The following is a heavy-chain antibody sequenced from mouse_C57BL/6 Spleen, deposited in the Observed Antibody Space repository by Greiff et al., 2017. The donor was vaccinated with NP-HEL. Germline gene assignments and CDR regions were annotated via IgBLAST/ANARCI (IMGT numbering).Heavy chain of an antibody. CDR2: IYPGSGST. J-gene: IGHJ1*03. CDR3: ARRPGYFDV. Sequence: QVQLQQSGAELVRPGTSVKVSCKASGYASTNYLIEWVKQRPGQGLEWIGDIYPGSGSTNYNEKFKSKATLTVDTSSSTAYMQLSSLTSEDSAVYYCARRPGYFDVWGTGTTVTVSS. CDR1: GYASTNYL. V-gene: IGHV1-54*01.